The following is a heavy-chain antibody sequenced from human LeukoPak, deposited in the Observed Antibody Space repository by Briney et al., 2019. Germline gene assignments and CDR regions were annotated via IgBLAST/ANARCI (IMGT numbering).Heavy chain of an antibody. CDR2: ISGDGHIT. J-gene: IGHJ4*02. V-gene: IGHV3-64*02. D-gene: IGHD3-16*01. CDR1: GFTFSPYA. Sequence: GGSLRLSCAASGFTFSPYAMYWVRQAPGMGLECVSAISGDGHITYYADSVKGRLTVSRDNSKNTLYLQMGSLRTEDMAVYYCARVRGGYYFDYWGQGTLVTVSS. CDR3: ARVRGGYYFDY.